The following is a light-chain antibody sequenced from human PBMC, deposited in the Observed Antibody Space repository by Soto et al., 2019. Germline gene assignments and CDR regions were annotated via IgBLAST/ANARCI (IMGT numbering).Light chain of an antibody. CDR2: EGI. CDR3: CSYAGGSNV. J-gene: IGLJ1*01. CDR1: SSDVGSYKF. V-gene: IGLV2-23*03. Sequence: QSALTQPASVSGSPGQSITISCTGTSSDVGSYKFVSWYQQHPGKTPKLMIYEGIKRPSGVSDRFSGSKSGNTASLTIPGLQAEAEADYFSCSYAGGSNVFGAGTKLTVL.